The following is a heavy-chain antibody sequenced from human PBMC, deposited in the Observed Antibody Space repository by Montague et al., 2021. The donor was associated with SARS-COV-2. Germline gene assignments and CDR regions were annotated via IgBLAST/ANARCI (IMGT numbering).Heavy chain of an antibody. CDR2: ISSSSSYI. D-gene: IGHD3-22*01. CDR3: ARDTYYYDSSGYYPAVWDY. V-gene: IGHV3-21*01. Sequence: SLRLSCAASGFTFSSYSMNWVRQAPGKGLEWVSSISSSSSYIYYADSVKGRFTISRDNAKNPLYLQMNSLRAEDTAVYYCARDTYYYDSSGYYPAVWDYWGQGTLVTVSS. J-gene: IGHJ4*02. CDR1: GFTFSSYS.